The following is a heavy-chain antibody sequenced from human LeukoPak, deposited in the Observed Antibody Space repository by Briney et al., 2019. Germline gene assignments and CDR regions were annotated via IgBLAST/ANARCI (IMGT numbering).Heavy chain of an antibody. Sequence: AASVKVSCKASGYTFTSYGISWVRQAPGQGLEWMGWISAYNGNTNYAQKLQGRVTMTTDTSTSTAYMELRSLRSDDTAVYYCARGHSSSWEYNWFDPWGQGTLVTVSS. J-gene: IGHJ5*02. V-gene: IGHV1-18*01. CDR1: GYTFTSYG. CDR3: ARGHSSSWEYNWFDP. CDR2: ISAYNGNT. D-gene: IGHD6-13*01.